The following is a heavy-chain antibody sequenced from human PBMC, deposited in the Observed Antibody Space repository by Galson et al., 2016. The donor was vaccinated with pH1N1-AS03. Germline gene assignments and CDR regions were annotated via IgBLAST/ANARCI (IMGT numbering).Heavy chain of an antibody. V-gene: IGHV3-30*03. Sequence: SLRLSCAASGFTFRSYGMHWVRQTPGKGLQWVAVISYDESKKLYADSVRGRSTISRDNSKNTLYLQMNSLRPEDTAVYFCARPQSSYVDYFDNWGQGTLVTVSS. D-gene: IGHD3-10*02. J-gene: IGHJ4*02. CDR2: ISYDESKK. CDR3: ARPQSSYVDYFDN. CDR1: GFTFRSYG.